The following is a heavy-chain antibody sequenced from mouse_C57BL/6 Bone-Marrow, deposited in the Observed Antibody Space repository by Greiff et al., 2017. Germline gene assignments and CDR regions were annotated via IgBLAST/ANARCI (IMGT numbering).Heavy chain of an antibody. CDR3: ARDPITTVVGPYAMDY. CDR1: GFTFSDFY. Sequence: EVKLMESGGGLVQSGRSLRLSCATSGFTFSDFYMEWVRQAPGKGLEWIAASRNKANDYTTEYSASVKGRFIVARDTSQSILYLQMNALRAEDTAMYYCARDPITTVVGPYAMDYWGQGTSVTVSS. D-gene: IGHD1-1*01. J-gene: IGHJ4*01. V-gene: IGHV7-1*01. CDR2: SRNKANDYTT.